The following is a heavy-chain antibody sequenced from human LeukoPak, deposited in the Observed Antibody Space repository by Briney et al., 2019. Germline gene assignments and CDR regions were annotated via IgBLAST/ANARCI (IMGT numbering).Heavy chain of an antibody. D-gene: IGHD2-21*02. CDR1: GFTFSSYG. J-gene: IGHJ4*02. Sequence: GGSLRLSCAASGFTFSSYGMHWVRQAPGKGLEWVAFIRYDGSNKYYADSVKGRFTISRDNSKNTLYLQMNSLRAEDTAVYYCAEDRGGDCYACFDYWGQGTLVTVSS. CDR3: AEDRGGDCYACFDY. CDR2: IRYDGSNK. V-gene: IGHV3-30*02.